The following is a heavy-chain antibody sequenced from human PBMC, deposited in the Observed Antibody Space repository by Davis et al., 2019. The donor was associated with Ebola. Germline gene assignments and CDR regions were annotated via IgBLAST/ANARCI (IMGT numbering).Heavy chain of an antibody. CDR2: LGTSADA. V-gene: IGHV3-23*01. CDR1: GFTFSSYW. J-gene: IGHJ3*02. D-gene: IGHD1-26*01. CDR3: TKDTSNIWFDI. Sequence: GESLKISCAASGFTFSSYWMSWVRQAPGKGLEWVSTLGTSADAYHADSVKGRFTISRDNSKNTLYLQMNGLRVEDTAIYYCTKDTSNIWFDIWGQGTMVTVSS.